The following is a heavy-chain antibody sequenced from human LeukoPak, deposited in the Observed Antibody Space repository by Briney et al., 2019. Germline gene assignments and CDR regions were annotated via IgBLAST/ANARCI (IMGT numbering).Heavy chain of an antibody. CDR1: GFTFSDHY. CDR2: TRNKANSYTT. J-gene: IGHJ4*02. V-gene: IGHV3-72*01. CDR3: AKPSFTTSLGNHWDY. D-gene: IGHD1-14*01. Sequence: GGSLRLSCAASGFTFSDHYMDWVRQAPGKGLEWVGRTRNKANSYTTEYAASVKGRFTISRDDSKKSLYLQMNSLTTEYTTVYYCAKPSFTTSLGNHWDYWGQGPRVSVSS.